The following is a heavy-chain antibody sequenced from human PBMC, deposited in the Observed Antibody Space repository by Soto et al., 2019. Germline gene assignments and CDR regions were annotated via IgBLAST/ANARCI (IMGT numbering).Heavy chain of an antibody. CDR3: ARGGIAVAGTTPFDY. Sequence: QVQLVQSGAEVKKPGASVKVSCKASGYTFTSYAMHWVRQAPGQRLEWMGWINAGNGNTKYSQKFQGRVTITRDLSASTAYVELSSLGSEYTAVYYCARGGIAVAGTTPFDYWGQGTLVTVSS. CDR2: INAGNGNT. J-gene: IGHJ4*02. V-gene: IGHV1-3*01. CDR1: GYTFTSYA. D-gene: IGHD6-19*01.